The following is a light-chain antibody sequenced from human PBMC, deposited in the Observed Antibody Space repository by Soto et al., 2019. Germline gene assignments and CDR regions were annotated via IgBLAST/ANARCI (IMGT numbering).Light chain of an antibody. J-gene: IGKJ1*01. CDR3: QQYGSSQT. V-gene: IGKV3-20*01. CDR2: GAS. CDR1: QSVSSSY. Sequence: EIVLTQSPGTLSLSPGERATLSCRASQSVSSSYLVWYQQKPGQAPRLLIYGASSRATGIPDRFSGSGSGIYFTLTISRLEPEDFAVYYCQQYGSSQTFGQGTKVEIK.